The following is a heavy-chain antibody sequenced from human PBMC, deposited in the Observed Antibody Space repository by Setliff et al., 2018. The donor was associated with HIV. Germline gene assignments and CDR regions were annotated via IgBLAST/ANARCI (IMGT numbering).Heavy chain of an antibody. V-gene: IGHV4-4*07. CDR1: GGSISIYY. D-gene: IGHD3-3*01. Sequence: PSETLSLTCTVSGGSISIYYWSWIRQLPGEGLEWIGSISAGGYTYYNPSLQSRVTMSVDMSKNQFSLKLSSVTAADTAIDYCARDRSGTSYAGDDAFDIWGQGTMVTVSS. J-gene: IGHJ3*02. CDR2: ISAGGYT. CDR3: ARDRSGTSYAGDDAFDI.